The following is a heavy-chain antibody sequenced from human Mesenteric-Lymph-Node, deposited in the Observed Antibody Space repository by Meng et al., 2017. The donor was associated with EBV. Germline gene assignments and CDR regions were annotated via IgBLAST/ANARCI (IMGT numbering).Heavy chain of an antibody. J-gene: IGHJ5*02. CDR2: INPSGGST. D-gene: IGHD1-26*01. V-gene: IGHV1-46*01. CDR1: GYSFPNYY. CDR3: ARDRATAQNWFDP. Sequence: VQVVQFGAEVKKPGASVNVSCKASGYSFPNYYMHWVRQAPGQGLEWMGIINPSGGSTSYALKFQGRVTLTRDTSTNTVYMELRSLRSDDTAVYYCARDRATAQNWFDPWGQGTLVTVSS.